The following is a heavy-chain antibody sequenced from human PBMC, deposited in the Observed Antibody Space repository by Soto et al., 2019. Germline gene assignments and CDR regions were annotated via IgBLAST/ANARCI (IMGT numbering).Heavy chain of an antibody. V-gene: IGHV4-30-4*01. D-gene: IGHD3-10*01. CDR1: GGSISSGDYY. CDR3: AGVGSGSYYNYYYYGMDV. J-gene: IGHJ6*02. Sequence: SETLSLTCAVSGGSISSGDYYWSWIRQPPGKGLEWIGYIYYSGSTYYNPSLKSRVTISVDTSKNQFSLKLSSVTAADTAVYYCAGVGSGSYYNYYYYGMDVWGQGTTVTVSS. CDR2: IYYSGST.